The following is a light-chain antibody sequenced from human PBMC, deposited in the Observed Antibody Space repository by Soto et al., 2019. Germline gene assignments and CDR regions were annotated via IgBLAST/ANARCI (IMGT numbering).Light chain of an antibody. CDR3: QRYGASSFT. J-gene: IGKJ2*01. CDR1: QSVDSSY. CDR2: ATS. V-gene: IGKV3-20*01. Sequence: ENVLTQSPGTLSLSPGERATLSCRASQSVDSSYLSWYQHKPGQAPRLLIYATSSRATGIPDRFSGSGSGTDFTLTISRLEPEDFAVYYCQRYGASSFTFGQGTNLETK.